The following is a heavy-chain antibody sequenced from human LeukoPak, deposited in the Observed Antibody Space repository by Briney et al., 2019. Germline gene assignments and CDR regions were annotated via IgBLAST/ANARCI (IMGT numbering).Heavy chain of an antibody. D-gene: IGHD2/OR15-2a*01. CDR3: ARNEN. CDR2: IKQDGSEK. CDR1: GFTFRSYW. Sequence: GGSLRLSCAASGFTFRSYWMSWVRQAPGKGLEWVANIKQDGSEKYYVDSVKGRFTISRDNAKNSLYLQMSSLRVEDTAVYYCARNENWGQGTLVTVSS. V-gene: IGHV3-7*01. J-gene: IGHJ4*02.